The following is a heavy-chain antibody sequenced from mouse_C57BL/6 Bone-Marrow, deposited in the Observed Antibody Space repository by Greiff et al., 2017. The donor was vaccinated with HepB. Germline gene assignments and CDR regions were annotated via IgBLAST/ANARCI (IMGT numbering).Heavy chain of an antibody. CDR3: ARNSNYGSSWFAY. V-gene: IGHV1-76*01. D-gene: IGHD2-5*01. J-gene: IGHJ3*01. CDR1: GYTFTDYY. Sequence: VKLQQSGAELVRPGASVKLSCKASGYTFTDYYINWVKQRPGQGLEWIARIYPGSGNTYYNEKFKGKATLTAEKSSSTAYMQLSSLTSEDSAVYFCARNSNYGSSWFAYWGQGTLVTVSA. CDR2: IYPGSGNT.